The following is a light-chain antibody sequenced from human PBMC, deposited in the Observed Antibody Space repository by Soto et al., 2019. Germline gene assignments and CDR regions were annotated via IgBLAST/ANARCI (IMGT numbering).Light chain of an antibody. J-gene: IGKJ1*01. CDR1: QSVSSTY. V-gene: IGKV3-20*01. CDR2: GAS. CDR3: QQHGSSPKT. Sequence: EIVLTQSPGTLSVSPGERATLSCRASQSVSSTYLAWYQQKPGQAPRLLIYGASSRATDIPDRFSGSGSGTEFTLTINRLEPEDFAVYYCQQHGSSPKTFGQGTKVEIK.